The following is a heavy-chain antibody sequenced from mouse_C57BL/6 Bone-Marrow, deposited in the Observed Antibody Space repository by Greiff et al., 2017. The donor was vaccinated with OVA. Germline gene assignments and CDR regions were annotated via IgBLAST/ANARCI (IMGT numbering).Heavy chain of an antibody. J-gene: IGHJ1*03. CDR3: ARRGLWYFDV. CDR2: ISSGGSYT. D-gene: IGHD3-3*01. CDR1: GFTFSSYG. V-gene: IGHV5-6*02. Sequence: EVKLMESGGDLVKPGGSLKLSCAASGFTFSSYGMSWVRQTPDKRLEWVATISSGGSYTYSPDSVKGRFTISRDNAKNTQYLQMSSLKSEDTAMYYCARRGLWYFDVWGTGTTVTVSS.